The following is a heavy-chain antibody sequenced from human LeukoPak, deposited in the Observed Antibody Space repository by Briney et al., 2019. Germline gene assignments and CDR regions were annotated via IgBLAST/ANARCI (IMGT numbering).Heavy chain of an antibody. CDR3: AKGDNYKPLYFDN. V-gene: IGHV3-33*06. J-gene: IGHJ4*02. D-gene: IGHD1-20*01. Sequence: GGSLRLSCAASGFRFSDYGMHWVRQAAARGLAWVAVIWYDRGKKFYADSVEGRFNISSDNSKNTLFLQMNSLRDEDKAVYYCAKGDNYKPLYFDNWGQGSLVTVSA. CDR2: IWYDRGKK. CDR1: GFRFSDYG.